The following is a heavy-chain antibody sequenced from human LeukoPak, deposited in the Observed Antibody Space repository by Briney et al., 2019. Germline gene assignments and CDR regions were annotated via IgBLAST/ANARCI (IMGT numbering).Heavy chain of an antibody. CDR2: IIPIFGTA. D-gene: IGHD3-22*01. CDR1: GGTFSSYA. J-gene: IGHJ4*02. V-gene: IGHV1-69*13. Sequence: EASVKVSCKASGGTFSSYAISWVRQAPGQGLEWMGGIIPIFGTANYAQKFQGRVTITADESTSTAYMELSSLRSEDTAVYYCARSGLYYYDSSGYSHPIDYWGQGTLVTVSS. CDR3: ARSGLYYYDSSGYSHPIDY.